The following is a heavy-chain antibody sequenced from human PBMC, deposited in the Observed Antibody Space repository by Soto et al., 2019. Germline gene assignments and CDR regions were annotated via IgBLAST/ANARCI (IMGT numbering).Heavy chain of an antibody. D-gene: IGHD1-26*01. V-gene: IGHV3-23*01. Sequence: GVSLRLSCAASGFTFSSYAMSWVRQAPGKGLEWVSAISGSGGSTYYADSVKGRFTISRDNSKNTLYLQMNSLRAEDTAVYYCAKRIVGATDQYYYYYYGMDVWGQGTTVTVSS. J-gene: IGHJ6*02. CDR1: GFTFSSYA. CDR3: AKRIVGATDQYYYYYYGMDV. CDR2: ISGSGGST.